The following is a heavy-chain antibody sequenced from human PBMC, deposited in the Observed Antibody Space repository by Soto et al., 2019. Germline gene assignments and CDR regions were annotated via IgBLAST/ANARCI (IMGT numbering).Heavy chain of an antibody. CDR1: GFTFSSYG. D-gene: IGHD3-10*01. Sequence: PGGSLRLSCAASGFTFSSYGMHWVRQAPGKGLEWVSVISSGSSNIYYADSVKGRFTISRDNAKNSLYLQMNSLRAEDTAVYYCARESLWFGEGVAFDIWGQGTMVTVSS. V-gene: IGHV3-21*01. J-gene: IGHJ3*02. CDR2: ISSGSSNI. CDR3: ARESLWFGEGVAFDI.